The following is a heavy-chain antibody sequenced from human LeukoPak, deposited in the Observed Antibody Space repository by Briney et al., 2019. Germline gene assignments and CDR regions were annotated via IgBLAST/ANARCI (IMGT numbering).Heavy chain of an antibody. CDR3: AREGAGPYSSSWYDY. CDR2: ISAYNGNT. D-gene: IGHD6-13*01. J-gene: IGHJ4*02. Sequence: ASVKVSCKASGYTFTSYGISWVRQAPGQGLEWMGWISAYNGNTNYAQKLQGRVTMTTDTPTSTAYMELRSLRSDDTAVYYCAREGAGPYSSSWYDYWGQGTLVTVSS. V-gene: IGHV1-18*01. CDR1: GYTFTSYG.